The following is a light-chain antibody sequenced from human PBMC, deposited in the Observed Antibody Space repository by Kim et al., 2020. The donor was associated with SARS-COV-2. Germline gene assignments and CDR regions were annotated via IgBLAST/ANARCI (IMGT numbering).Light chain of an antibody. CDR2: VNRDGSH. Sequence: ASVKRSCSQGDGHNNNAISWQQQLPEKGPRYLMRVNRDGSHYKGDGSPDRVSGSSSGAERYLTISSLQSEDDADYYCQTWGSGIWVFGGGTKLTVL. CDR3: QTWGSGIWV. J-gene: IGLJ3*02. V-gene: IGLV4-69*01. CDR1: DGHNNNA.